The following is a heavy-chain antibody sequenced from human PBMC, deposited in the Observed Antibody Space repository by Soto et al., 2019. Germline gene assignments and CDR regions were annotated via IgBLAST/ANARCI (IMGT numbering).Heavy chain of an antibody. CDR2: ITSSSIYI. V-gene: IGHV3-21*01. CDR1: GFTFSTYS. D-gene: IGHD2-21*02. CDR3: ASGFIVMTATPNWFAP. Sequence: EVQLVESGGGLVQPGGSLRLSCAASGFTFSTYSMNWVRQAPGKGLEWVSSITSSSIYIYYADSVKGRFTISRDNAKNSRYLQRNSRRAEDTAVYYCASGFIVMTATPNWFAPWADGTLVTVSS. J-gene: IGHJ5*02.